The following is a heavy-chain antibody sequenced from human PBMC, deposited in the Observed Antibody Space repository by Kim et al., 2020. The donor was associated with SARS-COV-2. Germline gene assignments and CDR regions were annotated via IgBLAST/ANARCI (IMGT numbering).Heavy chain of an antibody. J-gene: IGHJ6*03. D-gene: IGHD6-25*01. CDR2: INHSGST. CDR3: AKGTRQGLSRHYYYYMDV. CDR1: GGSFSGYY. V-gene: IGHV4-34*01. Sequence: SETLSLTCALYGGSFSGYYWSWIRQPPGKWLEWIGEINHSGSTNYNPSLKSRVTISVDTSKNQFSLKLSSVTAADTAGYYCAKGTRQGLSRHYYYYMDV.